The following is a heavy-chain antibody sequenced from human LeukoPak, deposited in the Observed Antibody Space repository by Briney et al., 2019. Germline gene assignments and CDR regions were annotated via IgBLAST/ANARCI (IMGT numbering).Heavy chain of an antibody. J-gene: IGHJ3*02. D-gene: IGHD3-10*01. CDR3: ARHGAGSYAFDI. CDR1: GGSFSGDF. V-gene: IGHV4-34*01. Sequence: PSETLSLTCAVYGGSFSGDFWSWIRQSPGKGLEWIGEINHGGSTTYNPSLQSRVTMSVDTSTNQISLKMTSVTAADTAVYYCARHGAGSYAFDIWGQGTMVTVSS. CDR2: INHGGST.